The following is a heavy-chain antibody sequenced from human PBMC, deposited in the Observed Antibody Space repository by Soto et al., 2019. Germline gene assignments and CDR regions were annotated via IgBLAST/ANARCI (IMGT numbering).Heavy chain of an antibody. CDR2: IYPGDSDT. CDR1: GYSFTSYW. Sequence: HGESLKISCKGSGYSFTSYWIGWVRQMPGKGLEWMGIIYPGDSDTRYSPSFQGQVTISADKSISTAYLQWSSLKASDTAMYYCARPSGSIADAFDIWGQGTMVTVSS. CDR3: ARPSGSIADAFDI. J-gene: IGHJ3*02. D-gene: IGHD6-6*01. V-gene: IGHV5-51*01.